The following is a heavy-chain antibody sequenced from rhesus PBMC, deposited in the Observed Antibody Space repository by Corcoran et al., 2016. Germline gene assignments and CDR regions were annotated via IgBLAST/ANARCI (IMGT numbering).Heavy chain of an antibody. D-gene: IGHD4-29*01. V-gene: IGHV2S2*01. CDR2: IDWDDDK. J-gene: IGHJ4*01. CDR3: ARTRDYGSSYYFDY. CDR1: GFSLRTSGMR. Sequence: QVTLQESGPALLKPTQTLPLTCTFSGFSLRTSGMRVSWIRQPPGKALEWLTRIDWDDDKYYSTSLKSRLTISKDTSKNQVVLTMTNMDPVDTATYYCARTRDYGSSYYFDYWGQGVLVTVSS.